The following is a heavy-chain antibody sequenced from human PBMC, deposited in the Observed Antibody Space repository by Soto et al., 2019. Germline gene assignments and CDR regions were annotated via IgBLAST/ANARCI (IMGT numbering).Heavy chain of an antibody. CDR2: ISSNGGST. V-gene: IGHV3-64*01. D-gene: IGHD5-12*01. CDR3: ARCCSGYSGYDLGY. Sequence: EVQLVESGGGLVQPGGSLRLSCAASGFTFSSYAMHWVRQAPGKGLEYVSVISSNGGSTDYANSVKGRFTISRDNSKNTLYLQMGSLRAEDMAVYYCARCCSGYSGYDLGYWGQGTLVTVSS. J-gene: IGHJ4*02. CDR1: GFTFSSYA.